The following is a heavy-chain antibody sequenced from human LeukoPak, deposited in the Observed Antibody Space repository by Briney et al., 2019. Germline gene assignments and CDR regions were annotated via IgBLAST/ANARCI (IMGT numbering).Heavy chain of an antibody. CDR3: AKGAMVRGVLDC. J-gene: IGHJ4*02. CDR2: ISNSGEST. CDR1: GFTFSSYA. D-gene: IGHD3-10*01. V-gene: IGHV3-23*01. Sequence: PGGSLSLSCAASGFTFSSYAMNWVRQAPGKGLEWVSTISNSGESTYYADSVKGRFTISRDNSKNTLFLQMNSLRAEDTAVYYCAKGAMVRGVLDCWGQGTLVTVSS.